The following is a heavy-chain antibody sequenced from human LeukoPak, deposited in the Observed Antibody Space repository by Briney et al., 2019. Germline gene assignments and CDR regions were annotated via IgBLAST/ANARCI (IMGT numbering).Heavy chain of an antibody. CDR3: ARGEYSYYYDSSGYYSEY. V-gene: IGHV3-11*04. CDR2: ISSSGSTI. J-gene: IGHJ4*02. D-gene: IGHD3-22*01. Sequence: PGGSLRLSCAASGFTFSDYYMSWIRQAPGKGLEWVSYISSSGSTIYYADSVKGRFTISRDNAKNSLYLQMNSLRAEDTAVYYCARGEYSYYYDSSGYYSEYWGQGTLVTVSS. CDR1: GFTFSDYY.